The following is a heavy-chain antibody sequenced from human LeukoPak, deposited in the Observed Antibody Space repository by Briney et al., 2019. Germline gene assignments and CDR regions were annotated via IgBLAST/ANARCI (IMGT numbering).Heavy chain of an antibody. CDR3: ARNRGSSNAFDI. Sequence: SVKVSCKGSGGTFISYAISWVGQAAGQGGEGIGWIFPIFDTANYAPKFQSTVPITTYESSSTAYMELSSLRSEDTAVYYCARNRGSSNAFDIWGQGTMVTVSS. CDR2: IFPIFDTA. D-gene: IGHD6-6*01. V-gene: IGHV1-69*05. J-gene: IGHJ3*02. CDR1: GGTFISYA.